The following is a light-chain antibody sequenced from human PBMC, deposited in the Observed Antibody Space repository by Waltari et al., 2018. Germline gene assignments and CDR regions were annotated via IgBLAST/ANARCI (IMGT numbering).Light chain of an antibody. J-gene: IGLJ3*02. CDR3: QVWDSSTDHWV. Sequence: SYVLTQPLSVSVAPGQTARITCGGNNIGTNSVHWFQQKPGQAPVLVIYYESDRPSGIPGRSSGSKAGKTATLTISRVEAGDEADFYCQVWDSSTDHWVFGGGTKLTVL. CDR1: NIGTNS. CDR2: YES. V-gene: IGLV3-21*01.